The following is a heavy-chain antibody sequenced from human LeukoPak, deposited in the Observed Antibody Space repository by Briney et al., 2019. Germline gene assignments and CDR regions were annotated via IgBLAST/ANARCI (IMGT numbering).Heavy chain of an antibody. J-gene: IGHJ4*02. V-gene: IGHV4-61*02. CDR1: GGSISSGSYY. Sequence: PSETLSLTCTVSGGSISSGSYYWSWIRQPAGKGLEWIGRIYTSGSTNYNPSLKSRVTISVDTSKNQFSLKLSSVTAADTAVYYCARARNYDFWSGYYPYFDYWGQGTLVTVSS. CDR2: IYTSGST. D-gene: IGHD3-3*01. CDR3: ARARNYDFWSGYYPYFDY.